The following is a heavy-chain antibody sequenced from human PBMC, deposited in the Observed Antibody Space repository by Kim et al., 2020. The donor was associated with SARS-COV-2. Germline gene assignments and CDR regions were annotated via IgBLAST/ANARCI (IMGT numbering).Heavy chain of an antibody. CDR3: ARDRAPSAFWSGYSNWFDP. CDR2: IYYSGST. Sequence: SETLSLTCTVSGGSISSGGYYWSWIRQHPEKGLEWIGYIYYSGSTYYNPSLKSRVTLSVDTSKNQFSLKLSSVTAADTAVYYCARDRAPSAFWSGYSNWFDPWGQGTLVTVSS. V-gene: IGHV4-31*03. CDR1: GGSISSGGYY. D-gene: IGHD3-3*01. J-gene: IGHJ5*02.